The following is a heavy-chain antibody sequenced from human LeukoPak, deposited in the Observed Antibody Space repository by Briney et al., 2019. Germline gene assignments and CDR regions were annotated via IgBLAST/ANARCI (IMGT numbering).Heavy chain of an antibody. CDR3: ARDPIGSRWPYYFDY. Sequence: ASVNVSCRASGNTFSGYYMHWVRQAPGQRLEWMGWINAGNGNTKYSQKFQARVTITRDTSASTAYMELSSLRSEDTAVYYCARDPIGSRWPYYFDYWGQGTLVTVSS. CDR2: INAGNGNT. V-gene: IGHV1-3*01. CDR1: GNTFSGYY. J-gene: IGHJ4*02. D-gene: IGHD6-13*01.